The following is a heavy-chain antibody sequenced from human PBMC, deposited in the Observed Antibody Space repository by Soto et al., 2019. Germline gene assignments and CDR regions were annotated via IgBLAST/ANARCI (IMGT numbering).Heavy chain of an antibody. Sequence: QVQLVESGGGVVQPGRSLRLSCAASGFTFSSYAMHWVRQAPGKGLEWVAVISYDGSNKYYADSVKGRFTISRDNSKNTLYLQMNSLRAEDTAVYYCARDLVAWYWYFDLWGRGTLVTVSS. D-gene: IGHD3-10*01. J-gene: IGHJ2*01. CDR2: ISYDGSNK. CDR3: ARDLVAWYWYFDL. CDR1: GFTFSSYA. V-gene: IGHV3-30-3*01.